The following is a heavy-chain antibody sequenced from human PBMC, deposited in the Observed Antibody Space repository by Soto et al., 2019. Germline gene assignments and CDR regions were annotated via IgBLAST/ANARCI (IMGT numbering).Heavy chain of an antibody. D-gene: IGHD3-3*01. J-gene: IGHJ4*02. V-gene: IGHV4-4*02. CDR1: GGSISSSNW. CDR2: IYHSGST. CDR3: ARAGEGLLQRVVDY. Sequence: SETLSLTCAVSGGSISSSNWWSWVRQPPGKGLEWIGEIYHSGSTNYNPSLKSRVPISVDKSKNQFSLKLSSVTAADTAVYYWARAGEGLLQRVVDYWGQGTLVTVSS.